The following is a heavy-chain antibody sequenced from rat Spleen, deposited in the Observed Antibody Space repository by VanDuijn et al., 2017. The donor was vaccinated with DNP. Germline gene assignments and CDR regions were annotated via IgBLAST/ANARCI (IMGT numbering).Heavy chain of an antibody. CDR1: GFTFNSYW. J-gene: IGHJ2*01. D-gene: IGHD1-1*01. CDR2: INTDGSRS. Sequence: EVQLVETGGGLVEPGTSLKLSCLASGFTFNSYWMYWIRQTPGKGLEWIASINTDGSRSYHLDSVRGRFTISRANAENTFYLQMNSLRSEEKATYYCAKEDYSVTFGNWGQGVMVTVSS. V-gene: IGHV5-58*01. CDR3: AKEDYSVTFGN.